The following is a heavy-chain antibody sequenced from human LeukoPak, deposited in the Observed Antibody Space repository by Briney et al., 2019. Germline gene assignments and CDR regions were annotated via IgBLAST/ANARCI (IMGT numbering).Heavy chain of an antibody. CDR3: TRGSVGADY. J-gene: IGHJ4*02. D-gene: IGHD1-26*01. CDR2: VYASGTP. V-gene: IGHV4-4*07. Sequence: SETLSLTCTVSGASISTYFWSWIRQSAEKGLEWIGRVYASGTPKYNSSLKSRLTMSVDTSKNQFSLKLSSVTAADTAVYYCTRGSVGADYWGQGTLVTVSS. CDR1: GASISTYF.